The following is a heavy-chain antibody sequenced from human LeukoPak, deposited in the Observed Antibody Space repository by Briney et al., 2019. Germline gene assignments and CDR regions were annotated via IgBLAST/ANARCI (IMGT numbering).Heavy chain of an antibody. CDR2: TYYRSKWYN. V-gene: IGHV6-1*01. D-gene: IGHD3-10*01. CDR3: AREGRAAYYYYYYYMDV. J-gene: IGHJ6*03. Sequence: SQTLSLTCAISGDSVSSNSAAWNWIRQSPSRGLEWLGRTYYRSKWYNDYAVSVKSRITINPDTSENQFSLQLNSVTPEDTAVYYCAREGRAAYYYYYYYMDVWGKGTTVTVSS. CDR1: GDSVSSNSAA.